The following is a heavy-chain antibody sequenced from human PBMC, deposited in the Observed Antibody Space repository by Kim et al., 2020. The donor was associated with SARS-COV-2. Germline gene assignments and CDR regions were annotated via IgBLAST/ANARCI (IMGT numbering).Heavy chain of an antibody. CDR3: AREVGYSSSWYDAFDI. J-gene: IGHJ3*02. D-gene: IGHD6-13*01. CDR1: GFTFSSYW. V-gene: IGHV3-7*03. Sequence: GGSLRLSCAASGFTFSSYWMSWVRQAPGKGLEWLANIKQDGSEKYYVDSVKGRFTISRDNAKNSLYLQMNSLRAEDTAVYYCAREVGYSSSWYDAFDIWGQGTMVTVSS. CDR2: IKQDGSEK.